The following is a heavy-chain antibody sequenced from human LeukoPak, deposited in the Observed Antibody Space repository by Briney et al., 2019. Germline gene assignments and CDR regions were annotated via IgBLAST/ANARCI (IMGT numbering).Heavy chain of an antibody. D-gene: IGHD2-15*01. J-gene: IGHJ6*02. V-gene: IGHV3-30-3*01. Sequence: GGSLRLSCAASGFTFSDYAMHWVRQAPGKGLEWVTIISYDGSNKYYADSVKGRFTISRDNSKNTLYLQMNSLRAEDTAVYYCARDLTDIVVVVAANYYYGMDVWGQGTTVTVSS. CDR2: ISYDGSNK. CDR1: GFTFSDYA. CDR3: ARDLTDIVVVVAANYYYGMDV.